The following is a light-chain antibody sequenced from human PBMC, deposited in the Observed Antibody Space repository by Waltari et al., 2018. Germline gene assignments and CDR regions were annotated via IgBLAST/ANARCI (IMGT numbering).Light chain of an antibody. CDR1: QGIRND. V-gene: IGKV1-6*01. CDR3: LQDYNYPWT. Sequence: AIQMTQSPSSLSASVGDRVPLTCRASQGIRNDLGWYQQRPGKAPKLLIYSASHLQSGVPPRFSGSGSGTDFTLTIDSLQPEDFATYYCLQDYNYPWTFGQGTKVEI. J-gene: IGKJ1*01. CDR2: SAS.